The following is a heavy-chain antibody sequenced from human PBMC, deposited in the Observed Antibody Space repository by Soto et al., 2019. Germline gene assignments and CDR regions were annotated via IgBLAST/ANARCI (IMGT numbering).Heavy chain of an antibody. CDR2: ISGTGVYI. Sequence: GGSLRLSCVASGFTFSNYNMNWVRQAPGKGLEWVSHISGTGVYIHYAYAVKGRFTISRDNAKSSVYLQMNSLRAEDTAVYYCAREGALKPFSSWGQGALVTVSS. D-gene: IGHD2-8*01. CDR1: GFTFSNYN. V-gene: IGHV3-21*01. J-gene: IGHJ5*02. CDR3: AREGALKPFSS.